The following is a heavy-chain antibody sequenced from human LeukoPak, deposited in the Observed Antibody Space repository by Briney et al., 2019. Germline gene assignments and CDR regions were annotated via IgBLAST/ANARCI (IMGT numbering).Heavy chain of an antibody. D-gene: IGHD2-2*01. J-gene: IGHJ4*02. Sequence: GVPLRLSCAPSVLTFSIYAMQWVPGAPGKGLERVAVISYDGSNKYYADSVKGRFTISRDNSKATLYLQMNSLRAEDTAVYYCASGSICSSTSCPLGGWGQGTLVTVSP. V-gene: IGHV3-30*01. CDR3: ASGSICSSTSCPLGG. CDR1: VLTFSIYA. CDR2: ISYDGSNK.